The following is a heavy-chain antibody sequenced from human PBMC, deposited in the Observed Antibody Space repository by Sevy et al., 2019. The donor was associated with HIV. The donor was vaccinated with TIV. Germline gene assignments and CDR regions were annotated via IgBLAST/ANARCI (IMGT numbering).Heavy chain of an antibody. Sequence: GGSLRLSCVASEFIFNDAWMHWVRQAPGKGLEWVGRIKSNIDGAAIDYAAPVKGRFTISRDDSKNTVFLQMNSLKSEDTAGYFWTTKGRDCSGIGCQISWGQGTQVTVSS. CDR2: IKSNIDGAAI. V-gene: IGHV3-15*01. CDR3: TTKGRDCSGIGCQIS. J-gene: IGHJ5*02. CDR1: EFIFNDAW. D-gene: IGHD2-15*01.